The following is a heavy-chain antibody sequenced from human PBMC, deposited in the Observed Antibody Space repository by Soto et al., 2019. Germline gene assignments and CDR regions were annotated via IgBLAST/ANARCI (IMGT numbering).Heavy chain of an antibody. V-gene: IGHV2-5*02. J-gene: IGHJ4*02. Sequence: KSGPTLVNPTQTLTLTCTFSGFSLTSGGVGVAWIRQPPGKAPEWLALIYGDDDKRFRPSLKNRLSITGDNSRNEVVLKMTKMDPVDTGTFFCAHKHAATWLFDYWGQGILVTVSS. CDR2: IYGDDDK. CDR1: GFSLTSGGVG. CDR3: AHKHAATWLFDY. D-gene: IGHD2-2*01.